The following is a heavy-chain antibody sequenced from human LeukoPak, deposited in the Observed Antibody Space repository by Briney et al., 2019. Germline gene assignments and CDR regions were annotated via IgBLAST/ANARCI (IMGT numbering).Heavy chain of an antibody. Sequence: SSETLSLTCTVSGGSISSSRYYWGWIRQPPGKGLEWIGSIYYSGSTYYNPSLKSRVTISVDTSKNQFSLKLSSVTAADTAVYYCARSLIYSGYDYYSDYWGQGTLVTVSS. CDR3: ARSLIYSGYDYYSDY. D-gene: IGHD5-12*01. CDR1: GGSISSSRYY. CDR2: IYYSGST. V-gene: IGHV4-39*01. J-gene: IGHJ4*02.